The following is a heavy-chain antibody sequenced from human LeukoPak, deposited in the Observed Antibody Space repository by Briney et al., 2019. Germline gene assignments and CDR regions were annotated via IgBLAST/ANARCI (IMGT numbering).Heavy chain of an antibody. CDR2: IYYSGST. CDR3: GRDKGFGIPMVRGPDAFDI. V-gene: IGHV4-31*03. D-gene: IGHD3-10*01. Sequence: SETLSLTCTVSGGSISSGGYYRRWIRQHPGKGLEWIGYIYYSGSTYYNPSLKSRVTISVDTSKNQLSLKLGSVTAADTAVYYCGRDKGFGIPMVRGPDAFDIWGQGTMVTVSS. J-gene: IGHJ3*02. CDR1: GGSISSGGYY.